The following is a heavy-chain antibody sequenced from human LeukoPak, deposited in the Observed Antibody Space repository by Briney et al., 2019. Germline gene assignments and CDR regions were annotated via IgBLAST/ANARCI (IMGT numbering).Heavy chain of an antibody. D-gene: IGHD3-10*01. CDR2: ISGSGGNT. CDR3: AKDRRAGSYDY. V-gene: IGHV3-23*01. CDR1: GFTFSRNG. Sequence: GGSLRLSCAASGFTFSRNGMTWVRQAPGKGLEWGSAISGSGGNTYYADSEKGRFTISRDNSKNTLYLQMNSLRAEDTAVYYCAKDRRAGSYDYWGQGTLVTVSS. J-gene: IGHJ4*02.